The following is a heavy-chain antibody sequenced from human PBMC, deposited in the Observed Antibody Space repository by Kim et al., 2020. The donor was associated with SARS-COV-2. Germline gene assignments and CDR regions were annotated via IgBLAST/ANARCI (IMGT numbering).Heavy chain of an antibody. J-gene: IGHJ4*02. CDR2: IWYDGSNK. CDR3: AKDLGDALNEFDY. CDR1: GFTFSSYG. Sequence: GGSLRLSCAASGFTFSSYGMHWVRQAPGKGLEWVAVIWYDGSNKYYADSVKGRFTISRDNSKNTLYLQMNSLRAEDTAVYYCAKDLGDALNEFDYWGQGTLVTVSS. D-gene: IGHD1-1*01. V-gene: IGHV3-33*06.